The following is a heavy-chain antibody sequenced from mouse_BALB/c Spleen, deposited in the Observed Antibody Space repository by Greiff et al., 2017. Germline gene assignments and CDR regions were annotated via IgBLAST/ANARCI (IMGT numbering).Heavy chain of an antibody. D-gene: IGHD2-1*01. Sequence: VQLQVSGPGLVAPSQSLSITCTVSGFSLPSYGVHWVRQPPGKGLEWLGVIWAGGSTNYNSALMSRLSISKDNSKSQVFLKMNSLQTDDTARYYCARIYYGNHFDYWGQGTTLTVSS. CDR3: ARIYYGNHFDY. J-gene: IGHJ2*01. CDR2: IWAGGST. V-gene: IGHV2-9*02. CDR1: GFSLPSYG.